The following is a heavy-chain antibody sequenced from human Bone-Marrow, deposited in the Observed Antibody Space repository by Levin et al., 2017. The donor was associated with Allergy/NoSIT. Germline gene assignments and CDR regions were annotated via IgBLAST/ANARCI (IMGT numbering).Heavy chain of an antibody. Sequence: LKISCVASGFSFSNYPMNWIRQTPGKGLEWISFISSSSGNTIYYADSVKGRFTISRDNAKKSLFLQMNSLRAEDTAVYYCARDRAFSQDYWGQGTLVTVSS. J-gene: IGHJ4*02. CDR2: ISSSSGNTI. CDR1: GFSFSNYP. CDR3: ARDRAFSQDY. D-gene: IGHD3-10*01. V-gene: IGHV3-48*01.